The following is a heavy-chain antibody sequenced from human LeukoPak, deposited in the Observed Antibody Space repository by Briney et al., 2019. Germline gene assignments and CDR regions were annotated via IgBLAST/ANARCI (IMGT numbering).Heavy chain of an antibody. Sequence: PGGSLRLSCAASGFIVNNIYMTWVRQAPGQGLEWMGWLDAGNGSTTYSQRFQGRVTFTRDTSASTAHIQLSSLRSEDTAFYYCARGGIITVAGIWGGLDIWGQGTVVTVSS. CDR1: GFIVNNIY. J-gene: IGHJ3*02. V-gene: IGHV1-3*01. CDR3: ARGGIITVAGIWGGLDI. CDR2: LDAGNGST. D-gene: IGHD6-13*01.